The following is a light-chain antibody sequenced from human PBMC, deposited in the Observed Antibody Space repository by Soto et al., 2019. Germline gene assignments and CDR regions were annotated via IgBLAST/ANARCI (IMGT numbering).Light chain of an antibody. CDR1: QSVSSN. V-gene: IGKV3-15*01. Sequence: IVMTQSPATLSVYTGERATLSCRASQSVSSNLAWYQQKPGQAPRLLIYGASTRATGIPARFSGSGSGTEFTLTISSLQSEDFAVYYCQQYGSSGTFGQGTNVDI. J-gene: IGKJ1*01. CDR3: QQYGSSGT. CDR2: GAS.